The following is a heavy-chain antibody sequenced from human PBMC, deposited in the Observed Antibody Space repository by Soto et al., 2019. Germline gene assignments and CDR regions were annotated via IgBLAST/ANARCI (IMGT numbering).Heavy chain of an antibody. Sequence: EVQLVESGGGLVQPGGSLRLSCAASGFTFSSYAMHWVRQAPGKGLEYVSVISSNGGSIYYANSVKGRFTISRDNSKNTLYLQMGSLRAEDMAVYYCARTSGYAFDYWGQGTLVTVSS. CDR3: ARTSGYAFDY. CDR1: GFTFSSYA. V-gene: IGHV3-64*01. D-gene: IGHD5-12*01. J-gene: IGHJ4*02. CDR2: ISSNGGSI.